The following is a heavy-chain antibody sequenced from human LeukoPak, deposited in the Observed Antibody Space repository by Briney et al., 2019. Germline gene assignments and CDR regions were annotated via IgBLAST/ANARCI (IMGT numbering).Heavy chain of an antibody. Sequence: GGSLRLSCAASGFTFSSYAMHWVRQAPGKGLEWVAVISYDGSNKYYADSVKGRFTISRDNSKNTLYLQMNSLRAEDTAVYYCASQGKAPYGDPFDYWGQGTLVTISS. V-gene: IGHV3-30-3*01. J-gene: IGHJ4*02. D-gene: IGHD4-17*01. CDR2: ISYDGSNK. CDR3: ASQGKAPYGDPFDY. CDR1: GFTFSSYA.